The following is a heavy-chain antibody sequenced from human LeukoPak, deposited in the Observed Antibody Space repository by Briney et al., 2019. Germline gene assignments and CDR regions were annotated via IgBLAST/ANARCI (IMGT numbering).Heavy chain of an antibody. CDR2: ISSSGADT. D-gene: IGHD2-21*02. CDR1: GFTFSTYA. Sequence: GGSLRLSCAASGFTFSTYAMTWVRQVPGKGPEWVSAISSSGADTHYADSVKGRFTISGDNSKNTLYLQMNSLRAEDTAVYYCSKRGSDSPSCFQHWGQGTLVTVSS. J-gene: IGHJ1*01. CDR3: SKRGSDSPSCFQH. V-gene: IGHV3-23*01.